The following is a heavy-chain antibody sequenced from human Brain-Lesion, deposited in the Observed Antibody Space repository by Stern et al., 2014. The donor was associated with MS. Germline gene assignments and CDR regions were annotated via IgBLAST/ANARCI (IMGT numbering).Heavy chain of an antibody. Sequence: QVTLRDSGPALVKPTQTLTLTCTLSGVSLTSSGVRVSWIRQPPGKALEWLARIGWDDDKFYSTSLKTRLTISKDTSKNQVVLTMTNMDPADTATYYCARQRLYYYGSGTEGGLNVWGQGTTVTVSS. V-gene: IGHV2-70*04. D-gene: IGHD3-10*01. CDR2: IGWDDDK. J-gene: IGHJ6*02. CDR1: GVSLTSSGVR. CDR3: ARQRLYYYGSGTEGGLNV.